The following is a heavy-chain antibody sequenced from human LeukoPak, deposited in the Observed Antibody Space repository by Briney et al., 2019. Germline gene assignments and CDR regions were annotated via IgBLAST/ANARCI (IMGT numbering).Heavy chain of an antibody. CDR3: AKLGSNWNYSPSAFDI. D-gene: IGHD1-7*01. J-gene: IGHJ3*02. CDR1: GFTFDDYA. V-gene: IGHV3-9*01. Sequence: GRSLRLSCAASGFTFDDYAMHWVRQASGKGLEWVSGISWNSGSIGYADSVKGRFTVSRDNAKNSLYLQMNSLRAEDTALYYCAKLGSNWNYSPSAFDIWGQGTMVTVSS. CDR2: ISWNSGSI.